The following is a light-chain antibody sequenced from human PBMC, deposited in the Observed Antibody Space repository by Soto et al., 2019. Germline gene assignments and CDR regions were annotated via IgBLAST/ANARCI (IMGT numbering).Light chain of an antibody. CDR3: QQYHNWPPIN. CDR1: QSVSSH. J-gene: IGKJ5*01. V-gene: IGKV3-15*01. Sequence: EIVMTQSPDTLFVSLVEGATLSFSASQSVSSHLAWYQHKPGQAPRLLIYGASTRASGIPARFSGSGSETDFTLTIRSLQSEDSAVYYCQQYHNWPPINCGQGKRRAIK. CDR2: GAS.